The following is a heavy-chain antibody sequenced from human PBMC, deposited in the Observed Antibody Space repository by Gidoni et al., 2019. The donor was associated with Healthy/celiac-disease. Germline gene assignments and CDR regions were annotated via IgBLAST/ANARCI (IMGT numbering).Heavy chain of an antibody. D-gene: IGHD3-22*01. CDR3: AKFASGEWLLLRRAFDI. CDR1: GFTFSSYA. Sequence: EVQLLESGGGLVQPGGSLRLSCAASGFTFSSYAMSWVRQAPGKGLGWVSAISGSGGSTYYADSVKGRFTISRDNSKNTLYLQMNSLRAEDTAVYYCAKFASGEWLLLRRAFDIWGQGTMVTVSS. V-gene: IGHV3-23*01. J-gene: IGHJ3*02. CDR2: ISGSGGST.